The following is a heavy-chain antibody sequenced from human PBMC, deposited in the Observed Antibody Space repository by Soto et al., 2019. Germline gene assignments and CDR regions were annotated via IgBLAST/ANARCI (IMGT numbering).Heavy chain of an antibody. CDR2: IDPEDGET. CDR1: GYTLTELS. Sequence: ASVKVSCKVSGYTLTELSMHWVRQAPGKGLEWMGGIDPEDGETIYAQKFQGRVTMTEDTSTDTAYMELSSLRSEDTAVYYCATSIYCTNGVCPAGDAFDIWGQGTMVTVSS. D-gene: IGHD2-8*01. CDR3: ATSIYCTNGVCPAGDAFDI. V-gene: IGHV1-24*01. J-gene: IGHJ3*02.